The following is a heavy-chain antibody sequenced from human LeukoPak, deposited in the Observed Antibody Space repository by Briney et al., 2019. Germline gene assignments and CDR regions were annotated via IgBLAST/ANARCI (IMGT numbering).Heavy chain of an antibody. CDR2: IVGGSGET. CDR3: VRTGYSSSSRGAFDV. CDR1: GFTFKNYR. J-gene: IGHJ3*01. D-gene: IGHD6-6*01. V-gene: IGHV3-23*01. Sequence: GGSLRLSCAASGFTFKNYRVSWVPHFPRQGVEWGSAIVGGSGETHYADSVKGRFTISRDNSKNTLYLQMNSARVEDTAVYYCVRTGYSSSSRGAFDVWGEGAIVTVSS.